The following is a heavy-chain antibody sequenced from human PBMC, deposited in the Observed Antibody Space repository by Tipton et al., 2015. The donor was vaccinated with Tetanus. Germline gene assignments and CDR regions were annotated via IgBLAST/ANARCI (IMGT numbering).Heavy chain of an antibody. V-gene: IGHV3-74*01. CDR1: GFTFRSYD. CDR2: INPDGRRT. CDR3: ARRSLTNYGLDV. Sequence: AVSGFTFRSYDMSWVRQAPGKGLVWISRINPDGRRTNYADSVKGRFTISRDHAKNTVYLQMNSLRAEDTAVYFCARRSLTNYGLDVWGQGTPVTVSS. D-gene: IGHD1-1*01. J-gene: IGHJ6*02.